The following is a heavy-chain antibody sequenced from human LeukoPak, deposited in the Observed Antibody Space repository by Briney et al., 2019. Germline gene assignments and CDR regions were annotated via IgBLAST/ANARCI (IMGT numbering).Heavy chain of an antibody. CDR1: GGYINSHY. CDR3: ARVALGGSGYFFDL. CDR2: ISYTGSA. Sequence: PSETLSLTCTVSGGYINSHYWGWIRQPPGKVLEYIGYISYTGSAIYSPSLESRVTISIDTSKKQFSLNLRSVNTADTAVYYCARVALGGSGYFFDLWGQGALVTVSS. D-gene: IGHD3-22*01. V-gene: IGHV4-59*11. J-gene: IGHJ4*02.